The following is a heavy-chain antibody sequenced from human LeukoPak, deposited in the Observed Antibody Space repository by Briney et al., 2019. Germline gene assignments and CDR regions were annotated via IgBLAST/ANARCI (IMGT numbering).Heavy chain of an antibody. J-gene: IGHJ5*02. V-gene: IGHV1-46*01. CDR2: INPQGDIT. D-gene: IGHD2-21*01. CDR1: GYTFTKYL. Sequence: GASVKVSCKTSGYTFTKYLIHWVRQAPGQGLEWMGTINPQGDITNYAQRFQGRITLTEDTSTSTVYMELSSLTSDDTAVYYCARPSYCVADNCGYWPDPWGPGTLVTVSS. CDR3: ARPSYCVADNCGYWPDP.